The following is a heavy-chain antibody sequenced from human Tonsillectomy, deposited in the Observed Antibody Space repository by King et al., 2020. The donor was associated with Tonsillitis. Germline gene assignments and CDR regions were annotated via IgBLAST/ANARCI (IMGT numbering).Heavy chain of an antibody. D-gene: IGHD3-10*01. Sequence: TLKESGPALMKVTQTLTLTCTFSGFSLTTGGFCVTWIRQPPGKALEWLALVDWNDYKYYTTSLRTRLTISRDTSKNQVVLTMTNVDPVDTATYYCARIRMVRGPIIGSGCYYGMYVWGQGTTVTVSS. CDR3: ARIRMVRGPIIGSGCYYGMYV. V-gene: IGHV2-70*01. CDR2: VDWNDYK. J-gene: IGHJ6*02. CDR1: GFSLTTGGFC.